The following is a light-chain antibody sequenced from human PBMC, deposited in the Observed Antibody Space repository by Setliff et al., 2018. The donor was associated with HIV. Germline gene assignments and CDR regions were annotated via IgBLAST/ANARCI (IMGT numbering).Light chain of an antibody. V-gene: IGLV2-23*02. CDR3: CSYASGSTSLFV. CDR1: STDVGTYNL. J-gene: IGLJ1*01. Sequence: QSALAQPASVSGSPGQSITISCTGTSTDVGTYNLVSWYQQHPGKAPKVVIYEVSKRPSGISNRFSGSKSGNTASLTISGLQPEDESDYYCCSYASGSTSLFVFGTGTKVTVL. CDR2: EVS.